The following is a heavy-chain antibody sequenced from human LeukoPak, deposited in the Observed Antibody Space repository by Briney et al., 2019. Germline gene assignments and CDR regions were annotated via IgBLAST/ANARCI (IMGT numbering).Heavy chain of an antibody. CDR2: IKQDGSEK. Sequence: GGSLRLSCAASGFTFSSYEMNWVRQAPGKGLEWVANIKQDGSEKYYVDSVKGRFTISRDNAKNSLYLQMNSLRAGDTAVYYCAAYSSGWSTKDYWGQGTLVTVSS. V-gene: IGHV3-7*03. CDR1: GFTFSSYE. CDR3: AAYSSGWSTKDY. D-gene: IGHD6-19*01. J-gene: IGHJ4*02.